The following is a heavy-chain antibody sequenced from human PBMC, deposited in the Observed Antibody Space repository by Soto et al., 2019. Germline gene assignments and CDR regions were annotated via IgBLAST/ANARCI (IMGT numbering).Heavy chain of an antibody. CDR3: AKIAVTGSWYFAL. CDR1: GFSFSSHG. V-gene: IGHV3-23*01. D-gene: IGHD6-19*01. Sequence: EVQLLESGGGLVQPGGSLRLSCAASGFSFSSHGMSWVRQAPEMGLEWVSSISRNGDYIYYADSVKGRFTISRDNSKNTLLLQVNSLRVEDTAVYYCAKIAVTGSWYFALWGRGTLVTVSS. CDR2: ISRNGDYI. J-gene: IGHJ2*01.